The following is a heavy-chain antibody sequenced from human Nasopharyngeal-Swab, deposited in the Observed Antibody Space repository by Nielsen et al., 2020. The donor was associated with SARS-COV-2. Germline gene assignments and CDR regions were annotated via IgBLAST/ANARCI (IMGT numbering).Heavy chain of an antibody. V-gene: IGHV3-23*01. CDR2: ISGSGGST. CDR3: AKLPHPPTSVPATASGY. D-gene: IGHD2-2*01. Sequence: GESLKISCAASGFTFSSYVMSWVRQAPGKGLEWVSAISGSGGSTYYADSVKGRFTISRDNSKNTLYLQMNSLRAEDTAVYYCAKLPHPPTSVPATASGYWGQGTLVTVSS. J-gene: IGHJ4*02. CDR1: GFTFSSYV.